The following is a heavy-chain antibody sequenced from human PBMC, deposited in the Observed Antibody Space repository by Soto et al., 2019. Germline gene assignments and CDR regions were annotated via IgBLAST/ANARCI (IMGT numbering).Heavy chain of an antibody. J-gene: IGHJ4*02. CDR3: ARHCRVDTAMAIDY. V-gene: IGHV4-39*01. CDR1: RGSISSGTNY. Sequence: KTSETLSLTCTVSRGSISSGTNYWAWIRQPPGKGLEWIANIYYSGSTFYNPSLKSRVTISLDTSKNQFSLKLRSVTAADTAVYYCARHCRVDTAMAIDYWGQGTLVTVSS. D-gene: IGHD5-18*01. CDR2: IYYSGST.